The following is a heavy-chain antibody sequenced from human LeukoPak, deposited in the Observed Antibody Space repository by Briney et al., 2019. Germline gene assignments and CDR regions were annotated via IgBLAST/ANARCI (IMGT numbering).Heavy chain of an antibody. CDR1: GFTFSSYG. V-gene: IGHV3-33*06. Sequence: GGSLRLSCAASGFTFSSYGMHWVRQAPGKGLEWVAVIWYDGSNKYYADSVKGRFTISRDNSKNTLYLQMNSLRAEDTAVYYCAKDPGIVVVPAAISYWGQGTLVTVSS. J-gene: IGHJ4*02. CDR2: IWYDGSNK. D-gene: IGHD2-2*01. CDR3: AKDPGIVVVPAAISY.